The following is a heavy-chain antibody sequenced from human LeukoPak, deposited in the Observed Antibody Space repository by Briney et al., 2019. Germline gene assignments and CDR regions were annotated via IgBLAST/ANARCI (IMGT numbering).Heavy chain of an antibody. CDR1: GFTFSTYA. CDR3: AKVASYSRSEYGSGSFDS. V-gene: IGHV3-23*01. CDR2: ITTSGGST. Sequence: GGSLRLSCAASGFTFSTYAMSWVRQAPVKGLEWVSAITTSGGSTYYADSVKGRFTISRDNSKDTLYLQLNSLGADDTAVYFCAKVASYSRSEYGSGSFDSWGQGTLVTVSS. D-gene: IGHD3-10*01. J-gene: IGHJ4*02.